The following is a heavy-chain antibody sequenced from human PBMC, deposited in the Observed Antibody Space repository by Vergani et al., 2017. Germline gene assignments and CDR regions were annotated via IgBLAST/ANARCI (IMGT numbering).Heavy chain of an antibody. D-gene: IGHD3-10*01. J-gene: IGHJ6*02. Sequence: QVQLVQSGAEVKKPGSSVQVCCKASGGTFSSYTISWVRQAPGQGLEWMGRIIPILGIANYAQKYQGRVTITADKSTSTAYMELGSLRSDDTAVYYCAREGSGSYYNYYYGMDVWGQGTTVTVSS. CDR2: IIPILGIA. CDR3: AREGSGSYYNYYYGMDV. V-gene: IGHV1-69*08. CDR1: GGTFSSYT.